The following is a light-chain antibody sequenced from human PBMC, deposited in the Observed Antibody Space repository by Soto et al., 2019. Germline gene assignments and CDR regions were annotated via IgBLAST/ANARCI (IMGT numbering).Light chain of an antibody. CDR2: EVS. Sequence: QSVLTQPASVSGSPGQSITISCTGTSSDVGAYNYVSWYQQQPGKVPKLMIYEVSNRPSGVSNRFSGSKSGNTASLTISGLQAEDEADYYCSSYSSSITVLFGGGTKLTVL. V-gene: IGLV2-14*01. CDR1: SSDVGAYNY. J-gene: IGLJ2*01. CDR3: SSYSSSITVL.